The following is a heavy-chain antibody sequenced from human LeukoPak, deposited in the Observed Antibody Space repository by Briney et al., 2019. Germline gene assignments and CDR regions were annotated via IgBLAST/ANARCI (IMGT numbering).Heavy chain of an antibody. J-gene: IGHJ4*02. CDR3: ASSLADYDSSGYRYYFDY. D-gene: IGHD3-22*01. CDR2: IYYSGST. V-gene: IGHV4-59*01. CDR1: GGSISSYY. Sequence: SSETLSLTCTVSGGSISSYYWSWIRQPPGKGLEWIGYIYYSGSTKYNPSLKSRVTISGDTSKRQFSLKLSSVTAADTAVYYCASSLADYDSSGYRYYFDYWGQGTLVTVSS.